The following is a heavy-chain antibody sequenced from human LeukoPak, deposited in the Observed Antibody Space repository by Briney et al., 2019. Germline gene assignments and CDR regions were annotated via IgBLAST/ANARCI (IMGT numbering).Heavy chain of an antibody. CDR1: GYSFTNYW. D-gene: IGHD1-26*01. V-gene: IGHV5-51*01. Sequence: GESLKISCKGSGYSFTNYWIGWVRQMPGKGLEWMGIIYPGDSDTRYSPSFQGQVTISADKSISTAYLQWSSLKASDTAMDDRSRRYGSSYVFYFDYWGQGTLVTVSS. CDR3: SRRYGSSYVFYFDY. J-gene: IGHJ4*02. CDR2: IYPGDSDT.